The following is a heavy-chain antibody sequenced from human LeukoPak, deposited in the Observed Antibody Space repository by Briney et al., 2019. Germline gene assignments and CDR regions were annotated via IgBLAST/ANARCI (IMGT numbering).Heavy chain of an antibody. CDR3: ARGPGDYDASDI. J-gene: IGHJ3*02. D-gene: IGHD4-11*01. V-gene: IGHV3-7*01. CDR1: GFTFRKYW. Sequence: GGSLRLSCVASGFTFRKYWMSWVRQAPGKGPEWVAHIKENGNEQYYADSVKGRFTISRDNVKQSLCLQMNNLRVEDTAVYYCARGPGDYDASDIWGQGTMVTVSS. CDR2: IKENGNEQ.